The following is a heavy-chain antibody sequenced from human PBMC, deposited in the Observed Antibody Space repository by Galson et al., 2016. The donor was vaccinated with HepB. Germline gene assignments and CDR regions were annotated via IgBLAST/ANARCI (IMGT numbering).Heavy chain of an antibody. V-gene: IGHV5-51*01. Sequence: QSGAEVKKPGESLKISCKGSGYSFSTHWIGWVRQKPGRGLEWMGIIYPGDSDTRYSPPFQGQGPFSADKSISTAYLHWGSLRASDTAVYYCARVVDLLYFADWGQGTLVTVSS. J-gene: IGHJ4*02. CDR2: IYPGDSDT. D-gene: IGHD5/OR15-5a*01. CDR1: GYSFSTHW. CDR3: ARVVDLLYFAD.